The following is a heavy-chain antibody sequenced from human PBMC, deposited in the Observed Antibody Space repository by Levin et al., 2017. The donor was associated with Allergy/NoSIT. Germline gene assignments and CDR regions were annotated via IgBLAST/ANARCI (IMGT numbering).Heavy chain of an antibody. CDR2: IIPIFGTA. Sequence: KISCKASGGTFSSYAISWVRQAPGQGLEWMGGIIPIFGTANYAQKFQGRVTITADESTSTAYMELSSLRSEDTAVYYCARGYCSGGSCYSLSHWFDPWGQGTLVTVSS. CDR3: ARGYCSGGSCYSLSHWFDP. D-gene: IGHD2-15*01. V-gene: IGHV1-69*01. CDR1: GGTFSSYA. J-gene: IGHJ5*02.